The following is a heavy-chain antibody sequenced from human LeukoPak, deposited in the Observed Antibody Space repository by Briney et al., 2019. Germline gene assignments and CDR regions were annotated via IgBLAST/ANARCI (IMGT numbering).Heavy chain of an antibody. V-gene: IGHV3-48*03. D-gene: IGHD6-19*01. J-gene: IGHJ3*02. CDR2: ISASGTLT. Sequence: SGGSLRLSCAASGFSFSSYEMNWVRQAPGKGLEWISYISASGTLTHYADSVEGRFTISRDNAKNSLYLQMNSLRAEDTAVYYCARDRTRMAGTGAFDIWGQGTMVTVSS. CDR1: GFSFSSYE. CDR3: ARDRTRMAGTGAFDI.